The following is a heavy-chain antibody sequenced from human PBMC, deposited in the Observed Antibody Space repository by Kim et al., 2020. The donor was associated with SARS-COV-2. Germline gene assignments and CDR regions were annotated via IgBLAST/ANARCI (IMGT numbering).Heavy chain of an antibody. Sequence: ADTVKGRFTISRDNSKNTLYLQMNSLRAEDTAVYYCARANSGSYWGYFDYWGQGPLVTVSS. V-gene: IGHV3-30*01. CDR3: ARANSGSYWGYFDY. D-gene: IGHD1-26*01. J-gene: IGHJ4*02.